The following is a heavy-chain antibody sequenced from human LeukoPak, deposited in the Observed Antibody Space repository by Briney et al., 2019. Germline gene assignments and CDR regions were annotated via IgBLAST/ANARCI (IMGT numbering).Heavy chain of an antibody. J-gene: IGHJ4*02. CDR3: AISTTVTTMVSFHY. D-gene: IGHD4-17*01. V-gene: IGHV4-39*07. CDR2: IYFSGGT. CDR1: GDSISSSNCY. Sequence: SETLSLACTVSGDSISSSNCYWGWIRQPPGKGLEWIGSIYFSGGTYYNASLKSRVTISVDTSKNQFSLKLSSVTAADTAVYYCAISTTVTTMVSFHYWGQETLVTASS.